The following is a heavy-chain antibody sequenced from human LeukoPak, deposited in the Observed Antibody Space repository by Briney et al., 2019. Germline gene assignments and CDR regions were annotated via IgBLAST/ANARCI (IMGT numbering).Heavy chain of an antibody. Sequence: PGGSLRLSCAASGFTVSINYMSWVRQAPGKGLEWVSVINSGGSTYYADSVKGRFTISRDNSKNTLYLQMNSLRAEDTAVYYCAREKQWEFDYWGQGTLVTVSS. J-gene: IGHJ4*02. CDR2: INSGGST. CDR3: AREKQWEFDY. D-gene: IGHD1-26*01. CDR1: GFTVSINY. V-gene: IGHV3-53*01.